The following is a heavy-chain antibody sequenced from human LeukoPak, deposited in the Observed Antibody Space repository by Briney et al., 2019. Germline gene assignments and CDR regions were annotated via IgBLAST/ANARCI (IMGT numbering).Heavy chain of an antibody. J-gene: IGHJ4*02. CDR2: IRYDGSNK. V-gene: IGHV3-30*02. CDR3: AKDPLY. Sequence: GVSLRLCCAASGFTFSGYGMRWVRQAPGKGLDWVAFIRYDGSNKYYADSVKGRFTISRDNSKNTLDLQMNSLRAENTAVYYCAKDPLYWGQGTLVTVSS. CDR1: GFTFSGYG.